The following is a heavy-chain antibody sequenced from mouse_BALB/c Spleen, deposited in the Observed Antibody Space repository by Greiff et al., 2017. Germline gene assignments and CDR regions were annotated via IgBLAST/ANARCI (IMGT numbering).Heavy chain of an antibody. CDR3: AKSTMITTSFAY. CDR1: GYTFTDYN. J-gene: IGHJ3*01. CDR2: IYPYNGGT. Sequence: EVQLQQSGPELVKPGASVKISCKASGYTFTDYNMHWVKQSHGKSLEWIGYIYPYNGGTGYNQKFKSKATLTVDNSSSTAYMELRSLTSEDSAVYYCAKSTMITTSFAYWGQGTLVTVSA. D-gene: IGHD2-4*01. V-gene: IGHV1S29*02.